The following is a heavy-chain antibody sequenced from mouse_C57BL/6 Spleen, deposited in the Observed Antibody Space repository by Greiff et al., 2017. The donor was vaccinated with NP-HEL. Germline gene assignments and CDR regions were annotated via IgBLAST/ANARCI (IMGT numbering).Heavy chain of an antibody. Sequence: VQLQQSGPVLVKPGASVKMSCKASGYTFTDYYMNWVKQSHGKSLEWIGVINPYNGGTSYNQKFKGKATLTVDKSSSTAYMELNSLTSEDSAVYYCARRGLGYYAMDYWGQGTSVTVSS. CDR2: INPYNGGT. CDR3: ARRGLGYYAMDY. J-gene: IGHJ4*01. D-gene: IGHD3-3*01. V-gene: IGHV1-19*01. CDR1: GYTFTDYY.